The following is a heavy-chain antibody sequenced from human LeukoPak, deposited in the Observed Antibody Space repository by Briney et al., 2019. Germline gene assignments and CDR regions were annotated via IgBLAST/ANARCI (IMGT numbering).Heavy chain of an antibody. D-gene: IGHD3-22*01. J-gene: IGHJ3*02. CDR2: IWYDGSNK. Sequence: PGRSLRLSCAASGLTFSSYGMHWVRQAPGKGLEWVAVIWYDGSNKYYADSVKGRFTISRDNSKNTLYLQMNSLRAEDTAVYYCARGANYDSSGYYSNDAFDIWGQGTMVTVSS. V-gene: IGHV3-33*01. CDR1: GLTFSSYG. CDR3: ARGANYDSSGYYSNDAFDI.